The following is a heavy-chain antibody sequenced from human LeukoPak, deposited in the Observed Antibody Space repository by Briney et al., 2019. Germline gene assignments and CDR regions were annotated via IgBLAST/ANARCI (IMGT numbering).Heavy chain of an antibody. CDR2: IYYSGST. Sequence: PSETLSLTCTVSGGSISSYYWNWIRQPPGKGLEWIGYIYYSGSTNYNPSLKSRVTISVDTSKNQFSLRLSSVTAADTAVYYCARDRYYDSGSYYNWGQGTLVTVSS. V-gene: IGHV4-59*01. CDR1: GGSISSYY. CDR3: ARDRYYDSGSYYN. D-gene: IGHD3-10*01. J-gene: IGHJ4*02.